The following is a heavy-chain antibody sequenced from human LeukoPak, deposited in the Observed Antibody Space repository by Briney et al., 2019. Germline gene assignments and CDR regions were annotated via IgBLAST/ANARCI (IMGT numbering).Heavy chain of an antibody. J-gene: IGHJ3*02. CDR3: AKDWRDYYDSSGYDAFGI. D-gene: IGHD3-22*01. CDR1: GFTFSSYG. CDR2: IRYDGSNK. V-gene: IGHV3-30*02. Sequence: GSLRLSCAASGFTFSSYGMHWVRQAPGKGLEWVAFIRYDGSNKYYADSVKGRFTISRDNSKNTLYLQMNSLRAEDTAVYYCAKDWRDYYDSSGYDAFGIWGQGTMVTVSS.